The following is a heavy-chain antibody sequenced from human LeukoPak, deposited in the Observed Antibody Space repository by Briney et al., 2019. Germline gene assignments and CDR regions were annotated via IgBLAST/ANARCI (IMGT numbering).Heavy chain of an antibody. Sequence: GGSLRLSCAASGFTFRSYGMHWIRQAPGKGLEWVSGISPSGGITYYTDSVRGRFTISRDNSKNTVSLQMESLRAEDTALYYCAKDYAVGSIDYWGQGTLVTVSS. J-gene: IGHJ4*02. CDR2: ISPSGGIT. CDR1: GFTFRSYG. D-gene: IGHD3-16*01. CDR3: AKDYAVGSIDY. V-gene: IGHV3-23*01.